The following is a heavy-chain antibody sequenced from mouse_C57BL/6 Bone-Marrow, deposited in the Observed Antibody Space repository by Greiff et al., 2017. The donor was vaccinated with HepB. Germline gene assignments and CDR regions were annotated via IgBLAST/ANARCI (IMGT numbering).Heavy chain of an antibody. CDR1: GFSFNTYA. J-gene: IGHJ3*01. CDR3: VRPYDYDEAWFAY. CDR2: IRSKSNNYAT. Sequence: VQLKESGGGLVQPKGSLKLSCAASGFSFNTYAMNWVRQAPGKGLEWVARIRSKSNNYATYYADSVKDRFTISRDDSESMLYLQMNNLKTEDTAMYYCVRPYDYDEAWFAYWGQGTLVTVSA. D-gene: IGHD2-4*01. V-gene: IGHV10-1*01.